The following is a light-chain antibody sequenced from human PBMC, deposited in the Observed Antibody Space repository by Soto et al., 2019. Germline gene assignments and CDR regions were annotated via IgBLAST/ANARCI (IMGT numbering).Light chain of an antibody. CDR2: GNN. V-gene: IGLV1-40*01. J-gene: IGLJ2*01. Sequence: QAVVTQPPSVSGAPGQRIIISCTGSSSNIGAGYEVHWYQQLPGAAPKLLIYGNNNRPSGVPDRFSGSKSGTSASLAITGLQAEDEADYYCQAYDRSLSASVFGGGTKLTVL. CDR1: SSNIGAGYE. CDR3: QAYDRSLSASV.